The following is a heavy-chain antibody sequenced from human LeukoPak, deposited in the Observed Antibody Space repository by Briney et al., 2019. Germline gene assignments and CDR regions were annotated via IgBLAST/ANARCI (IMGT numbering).Heavy chain of an antibody. CDR3: ARDHRVACSYEDY. J-gene: IGHJ4*02. CDR2: IYYSGST. Sequence: SETLSLTCTVSGGSISSYYWSWIRQPPGKGLEWIGYIYYSGSTNYNPSLKSRVTISVDTSKNQFSLKLSSVTADDTAVYYCARDHRVACSYEDYWGQGTLVTVSS. CDR1: GGSISSYY. D-gene: IGHD5-12*01. V-gene: IGHV4-59*01.